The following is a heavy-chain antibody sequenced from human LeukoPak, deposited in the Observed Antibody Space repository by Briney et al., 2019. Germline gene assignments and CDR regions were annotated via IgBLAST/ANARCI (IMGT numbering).Heavy chain of an antibody. CDR2: ISESSDTI. Sequence: QTGGSLRLSCAASGFTFNTYSMNWVRQAPGKGLEWISYISESSDTIYYADSVKGRFTISRDNAKNSLYLQMNSLRAEDTALYYCARDPWTNSDYDGFDYWGQGTLVTVSS. CDR3: ARDPWTNSDYDGFDY. V-gene: IGHV3-48*01. J-gene: IGHJ4*02. D-gene: IGHD5-12*01. CDR1: GFTFNTYS.